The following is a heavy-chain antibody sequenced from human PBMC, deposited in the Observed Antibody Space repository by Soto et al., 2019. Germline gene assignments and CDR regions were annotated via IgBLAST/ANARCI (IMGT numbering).Heavy chain of an antibody. J-gene: IGHJ5*02. CDR2: IYYSGST. D-gene: IGHD2-2*01. V-gene: IGHV4-59*08. CDR3: ARGIVLVPAASNWFDP. Sequence: SETLSLTCTVSGGSISSYYWSWIRQPPGKGLEWIGYIYYSGSTNYNPSLKSRVTISVDTSKNQFSLKLSSVTAADTAVYYCARGIVLVPAASNWFDPWGQGTLVPVSS. CDR1: GGSISSYY.